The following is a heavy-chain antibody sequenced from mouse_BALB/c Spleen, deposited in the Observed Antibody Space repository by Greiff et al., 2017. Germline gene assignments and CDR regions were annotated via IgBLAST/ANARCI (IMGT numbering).Heavy chain of an antibody. D-gene: IGHD2-4*01. CDR2: INPSNGGT. V-gene: IGHV1S81*02. CDR1: GYTFTSYY. CDR3: TRREIGLRALFDY. J-gene: IGHJ2*01. Sequence: QVQLQQPGAELVKPGASVKLSCKASGYTFTSYYMYWVKQRPGQGLEWIGGINPSNGGTNFNEKFKSKATLTVDKSSSTAYMQLSSLTSEDSAVYYCTRREIGLRALFDYWGQGTTLTVSS.